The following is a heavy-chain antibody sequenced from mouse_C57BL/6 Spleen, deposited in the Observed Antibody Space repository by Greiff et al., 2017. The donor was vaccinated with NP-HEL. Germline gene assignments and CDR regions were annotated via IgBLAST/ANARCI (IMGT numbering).Heavy chain of an antibody. J-gene: IGHJ2*01. V-gene: IGHV1-52*01. Sequence: VQLQQSGAELVRPGSSVKLSCKASGYTFTSYWMQWVKQRPIQGLEWIGNIDPSDSETHYNQKFKDKATLTVDISSSTAYMQLSSLTSEDSAVYYCARRRYDGYSLDYWGQGTTLTVSS. D-gene: IGHD2-3*01. CDR2: IDPSDSET. CDR1: GYTFTSYW. CDR3: ARRRYDGYSLDY.